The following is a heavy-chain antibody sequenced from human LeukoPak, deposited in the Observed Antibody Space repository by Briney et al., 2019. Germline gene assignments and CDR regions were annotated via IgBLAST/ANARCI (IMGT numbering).Heavy chain of an antibody. D-gene: IGHD6-13*01. CDR3: AKEGGRFIAAAGSGIDY. Sequence: GGSLRLSCAASGFTFSSYGMHWVRQAPGKGLEWVAFIRYDGSNKYYADSVKGRFTISRDNSKNTLYLQMNSLRAEDTAVYYCAKEGGRFIAAAGSGIDYWGQGTLVTVSS. CDR1: GFTFSSYG. V-gene: IGHV3-30*02. CDR2: IRYDGSNK. J-gene: IGHJ4*02.